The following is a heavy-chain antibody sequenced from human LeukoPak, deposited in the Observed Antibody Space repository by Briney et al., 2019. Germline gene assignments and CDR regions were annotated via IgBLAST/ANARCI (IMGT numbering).Heavy chain of an antibody. CDR2: IHTTGAS. Sequence: PSQTLSLTCSVSGGSISSGGSYWTWIRQPAGKGLEWIGRIHTTGASNYNPSLKGRVTISINSSNNQFSLRLSSVTAADTAIYYCARGNGYYDFFDYWGQGTPVTVSS. CDR3: ARGNGYYDFFDY. D-gene: IGHD3-3*01. V-gene: IGHV4-61*02. J-gene: IGHJ4*02. CDR1: GGSISSGGSY.